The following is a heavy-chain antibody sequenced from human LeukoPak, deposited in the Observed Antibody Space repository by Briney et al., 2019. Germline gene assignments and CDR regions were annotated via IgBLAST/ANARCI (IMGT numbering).Heavy chain of an antibody. Sequence: ASVKVSCKASGYTFTGYYMHWVRQAPGQGLEWMGRINPNSGGTNYAQKFQGRVTMTRDTSISTAYMELSRLRSDDTAVYYCARDLQVGATRDAFDIWGQGTMVTASS. J-gene: IGHJ3*02. V-gene: IGHV1-2*06. D-gene: IGHD1-26*01. CDR2: INPNSGGT. CDR1: GYTFTGYY. CDR3: ARDLQVGATRDAFDI.